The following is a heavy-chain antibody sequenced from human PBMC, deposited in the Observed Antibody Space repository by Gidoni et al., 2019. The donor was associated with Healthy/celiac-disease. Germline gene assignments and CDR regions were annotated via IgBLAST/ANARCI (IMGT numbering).Heavy chain of an antibody. CDR3: AGSVTIFEVVNGDWFDP. D-gene: IGHD3-3*01. CDR2: ITSSSCTI. J-gene: IGHJ5*02. V-gene: IGHV3-48*02. CDR1: GFTFSSSS. Sequence: EFQLVESGGGLVPPGGSLRLSCAASGFTFSSSSMNWFRQAPGKGREWVSYITSSSCTIYYADSVKGRFTNSRDNAKNSLYLQMNSLRDMDTAVYYCAGSVTIFEVVNGDWFDPWGQGTLVTVSS.